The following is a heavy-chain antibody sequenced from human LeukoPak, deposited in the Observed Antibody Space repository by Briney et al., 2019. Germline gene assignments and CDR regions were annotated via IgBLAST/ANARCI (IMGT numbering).Heavy chain of an antibody. CDR3: ARAAPYYGSRSYWIGAFDI. J-gene: IGHJ3*02. Sequence: ASVKVSCKASGYTFTSYGISWVRQAPGQGLEWMGWISAYNGNTNYAQKLQGRVTMTTDTSTSTAYMELRSLRSDDTAVYYCARAAPYYGSRSYWIGAFDIWGQGTMVTVSS. V-gene: IGHV1-18*01. CDR2: ISAYNGNT. CDR1: GYTFTSYG. D-gene: IGHD3-10*01.